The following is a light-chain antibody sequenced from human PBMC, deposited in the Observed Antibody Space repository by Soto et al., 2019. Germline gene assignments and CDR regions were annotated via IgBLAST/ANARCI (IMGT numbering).Light chain of an antibody. CDR2: GNN. V-gene: IGLV1-40*01. CDR3: QSYDSSLSGYV. Sequence: QSVLTQPPSVSGAPGQSVTISCSGTWSNIGAGHDVHWYQQFPGTAPKLLIYGNNNRPSGVPDRFSGSKSGTSASLAITGLQAEDEADYYCQSYDSSLSGYVFGTGTKVTVL. J-gene: IGLJ1*01. CDR1: WSNIGAGHD.